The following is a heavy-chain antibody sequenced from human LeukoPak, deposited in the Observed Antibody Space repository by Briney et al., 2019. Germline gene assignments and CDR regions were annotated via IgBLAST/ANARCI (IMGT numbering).Heavy chain of an antibody. J-gene: IGHJ4*02. CDR3: AKPPSVVVAD. CDR1: GFTLSSYG. Sequence: GGSLRLSCAASGFTLSSYGMNWVRQAPGKGLDWVAFLRYDGSTAFYEDSVKGRFTISRDSSKNTLYLQMNSLRAEDTAVYYCAKPPSVVVADWGQGTLVTVSS. CDR2: LRYDGSTA. D-gene: IGHD2-15*01. V-gene: IGHV3-30*02.